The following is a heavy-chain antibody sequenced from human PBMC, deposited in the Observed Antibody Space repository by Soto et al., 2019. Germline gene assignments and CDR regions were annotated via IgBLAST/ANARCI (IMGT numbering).Heavy chain of an antibody. CDR1: GGTFTSNT. Sequence: QAQLGKPGPGVKKLGPSWRSSCKAPGGTFTSNTISWWRQAPGQGLEWLGRITPILGIANYAQKFQGRVRITADKSTSTAYMELSSLRSEDTAVYYCARDNNYGGNSGGWFDPWGQGTLVTVSS. CDR3: ARDNNYGGNSGGWFDP. V-gene: IGHV1-69*08. CDR2: ITPILGIA. D-gene: IGHD4-17*01. J-gene: IGHJ5*02.